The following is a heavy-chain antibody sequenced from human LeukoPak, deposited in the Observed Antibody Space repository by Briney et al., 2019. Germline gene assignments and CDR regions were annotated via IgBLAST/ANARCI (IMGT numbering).Heavy chain of an antibody. V-gene: IGHV1-18*01. CDR1: GYTFTSYG. D-gene: IGHD5-18*01. Sequence: GASVKVSCKASGYTFTSYGISWVRQAPGQGLEWMGWISAYNGNTNYAQKLQGRVTMTTDTSTSTAYMELRSLRSDDTAVYYCARDLPDTAMANYYYYGTDVWGQGTTVTVSS. J-gene: IGHJ6*02. CDR3: ARDLPDTAMANYYYYGTDV. CDR2: ISAYNGNT.